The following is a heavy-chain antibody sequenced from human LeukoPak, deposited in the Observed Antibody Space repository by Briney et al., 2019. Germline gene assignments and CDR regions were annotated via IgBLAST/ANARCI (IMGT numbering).Heavy chain of an antibody. J-gene: IGHJ6*04. D-gene: IGHD2-2*01. Sequence: GSLRLSCAASGFTFSSYGMHWVRQAPGKGLEWVAVISYDGSNKYYADSVKGRFTISRDNSKNTLYLQMNSLRAEDTAVYYCARDLVPAAHYYYYYGMDVWGKGTTVTVSS. CDR2: ISYDGSNK. CDR1: GFTFSSYG. CDR3: ARDLVPAAHYYYYYGMDV. V-gene: IGHV3-30*03.